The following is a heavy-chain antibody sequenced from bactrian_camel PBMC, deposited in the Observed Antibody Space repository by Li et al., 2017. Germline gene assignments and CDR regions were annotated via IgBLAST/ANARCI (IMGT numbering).Heavy chain of an antibody. CDR2: ITPLSGST. D-gene: IGHD4*01. Sequence: DVQLVESGGGLVQPGGSLSLSCAASGFSFSTYAMSWVRQAPGKGLEWVSSITPLSGSTDYADSVKGRFTISRDSAKKTLYLQMNSLKTEDTAVYYCVRGRGAEGRPSGQGTQVTVS. CDR1: GFSFSTYA. V-gene: IGHV3S31*01. J-gene: IGHJ4*01.